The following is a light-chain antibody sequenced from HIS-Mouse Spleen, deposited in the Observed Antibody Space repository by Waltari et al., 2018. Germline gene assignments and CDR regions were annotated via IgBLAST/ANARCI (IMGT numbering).Light chain of an antibody. CDR3: CSYAGSSTWV. J-gene: IGLJ3*02. CDR1: SSDVGLYTL. CDR2: EAI. Sequence: QSALTQPASVSGSPGQSITISCPGTSSDVGLYTLFSLYQQTPGKAPKRMTYEAIKRPSGVSNGFSGSKSGNTASLTISGLQAEDEADYYCCSYAGSSTWVFGGGTKLTVL. V-gene: IGLV2-23*01.